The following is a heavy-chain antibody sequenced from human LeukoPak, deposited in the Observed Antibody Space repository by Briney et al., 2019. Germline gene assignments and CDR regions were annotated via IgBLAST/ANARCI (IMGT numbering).Heavy chain of an antibody. CDR3: ANLYSYNWNHNWFDP. CDR1: GYTFTSYD. J-gene: IGHJ5*02. D-gene: IGHD1-20*01. CDR2: MSPNNGDA. Sequence: ASVKVSCKTSGYTFTSYDINWVRQATGQGLEWLGWMSPNNGDAGYAQKFQGRVTMTEDTSTDTAYMELSSLRSEDTAVYYCANLYSYNWNHNWFDPWGQGTLVTVS. V-gene: IGHV1-8*01.